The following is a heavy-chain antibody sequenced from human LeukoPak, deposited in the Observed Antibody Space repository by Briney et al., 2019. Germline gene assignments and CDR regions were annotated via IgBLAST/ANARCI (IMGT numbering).Heavy chain of an antibody. CDR1: GFSCKNYV. CDR2: ISNNGGST. CDR3: VKSYSTGWYYDY. V-gene: IGHV3-64D*06. J-gene: IGHJ4*02. D-gene: IGHD6-19*01. Sequence: GGSLRLCGSASGFSCKNYVMHWVRKAPGKGLEYVSAISNNGGSTNYADSVKGRFTISRDNSNNTLYLQMSSLRAEDTAVYYCVKSYSTGWYYDYWGQGTLVTVSS.